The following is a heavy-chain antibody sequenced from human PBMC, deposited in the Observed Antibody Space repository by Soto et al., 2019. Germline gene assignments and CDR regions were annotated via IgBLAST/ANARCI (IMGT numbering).Heavy chain of an antibody. CDR2: ISWNSGSM. CDR3: AKDMGYDLSPLGYFDY. Sequence: GGSLRLSCAASGFTFDDYAMHWVRQAPGKGLEWVSGISWNSGSMGYADSVKGRFTISRDNAKNSLYLQMNSLRSEDTALYYCAKDMGYDLSPLGYFDYWGQGTLVTVSS. CDR1: GFTFDDYA. J-gene: IGHJ4*02. V-gene: IGHV3-9*01. D-gene: IGHD5-12*01.